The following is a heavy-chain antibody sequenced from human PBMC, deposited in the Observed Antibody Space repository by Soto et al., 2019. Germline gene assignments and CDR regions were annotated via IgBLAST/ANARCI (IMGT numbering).Heavy chain of an antibody. CDR2: IWYDGSNK. CDR3: AKDRATMIVVAIDY. D-gene: IGHD3-22*01. Sequence: GGSLRLSCAASGFTFSSYGMHWVRQAPGKGLEWVAVIWYDGSNKYYADSVKGRFTISRDNSKNTLYLQMNSLRAEDTAVYYCAKDRATMIVVAIDYWGQGTLVTVSS. V-gene: IGHV3-33*06. CDR1: GFTFSSYG. J-gene: IGHJ4*02.